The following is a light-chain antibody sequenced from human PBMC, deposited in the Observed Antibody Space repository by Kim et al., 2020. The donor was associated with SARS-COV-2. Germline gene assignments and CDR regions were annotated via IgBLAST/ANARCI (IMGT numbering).Light chain of an antibody. CDR2: KAS. V-gene: IGKV1-5*03. J-gene: IGKJ4*01. CDR3: QQYNSYPLT. CDR1: QSIGSW. Sequence: DIQMTQSPCTLSASVGDRVTITCRASQSIGSWLAWYQQEPGKAPYLLIYKASSLESGVPSRFSGSGSGTEFTLTISSLQPGDSASYYCQQYNSYPLTFGGGTKVDIK.